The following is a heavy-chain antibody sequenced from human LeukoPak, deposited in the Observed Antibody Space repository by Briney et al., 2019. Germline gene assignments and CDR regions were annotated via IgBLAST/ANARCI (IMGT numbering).Heavy chain of an antibody. J-gene: IGHJ5*02. D-gene: IGHD6-19*01. V-gene: IGHV1-2*02. CDR3: ARGAAVAEEDWFDP. CDR1: GYTFTGYY. Sequence: ASVKVSCKASGYTFTGYYMHWVRQAHGQGLEWMGWINPNSGGTNYAQKFQGRVTMTRDTSISTAYMELSRLRSDDTAVYYCARGAAVAEEDWFDPWGQGTLVTVSS. CDR2: INPNSGGT.